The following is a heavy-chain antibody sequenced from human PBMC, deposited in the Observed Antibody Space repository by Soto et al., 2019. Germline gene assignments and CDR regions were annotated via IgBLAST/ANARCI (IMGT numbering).Heavy chain of an antibody. J-gene: IGHJ2*01. CDR1: GYTFSNND. Sequence: QAQLAQSGAEVQKPGASVKVSCKASGYTFSNNDINWVRQAPGQGLEWMGWVYPNSGNTGYAQKFQGRVNMTRSTPKTTGYMELSSLRSEDTAVYYCSRVTRTWFFDLWGRGTLVTVSS. CDR2: VYPNSGNT. V-gene: IGHV1-8*01. CDR3: SRVTRTWFFDL.